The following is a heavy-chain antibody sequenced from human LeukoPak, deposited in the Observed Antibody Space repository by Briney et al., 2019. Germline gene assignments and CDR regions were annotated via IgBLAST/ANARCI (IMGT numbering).Heavy chain of an antibody. CDR3: AKSMGYYDSSGYYVY. Sequence: PGGSLRLSCAASGFTFSSYAMSWVRQPPAKGLEWVSAISGSGGSTYYADSVKGRFTISRDNSKNTLYLQMNSLRAEDTAVYYCAKSMGYYDSSGYYVYWGQGTLVTVSS. J-gene: IGHJ4*02. V-gene: IGHV3-23*01. D-gene: IGHD3-22*01. CDR2: ISGSGGST. CDR1: GFTFSSYA.